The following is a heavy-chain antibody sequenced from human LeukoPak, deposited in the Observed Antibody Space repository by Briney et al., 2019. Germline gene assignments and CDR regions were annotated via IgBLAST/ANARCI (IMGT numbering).Heavy chain of an antibody. D-gene: IGHD3-10*01. CDR3: ARLETLWFGELFTNWFDP. V-gene: IGHV4-39*01. J-gene: IGHJ5*02. Sequence: SETLSLTCTVSGGSISSSSYYWGWIRQPPGKGLEWIGSIYYSGSTYYNPSLKSRVTISVDTSKNQFSLKLSSVTAADTAVYYCARLETLWFGELFTNWFDPWGQGTLVTVSS. CDR1: GGSISSSSYY. CDR2: IYYSGST.